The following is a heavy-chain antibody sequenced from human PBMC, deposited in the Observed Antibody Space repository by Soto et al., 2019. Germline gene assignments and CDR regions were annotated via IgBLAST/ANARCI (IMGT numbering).Heavy chain of an antibody. Sequence: WGFLRDPCAASWVTRSRLYIRRVRQEPREGLEWVSVIYSGGSTYYADSVKGRFTISRDNSKNTLYLQMNSLRAEDTAVYYCARDRSFLAGTMERALYPWGQGTLVTVSS. V-gene: IGHV3-66*01. CDR1: WVTRSRLY. J-gene: IGHJ5*02. CDR3: ARDRSFLAGTMERALYP. D-gene: IGHD1-1*01. CDR2: IYSGGST.